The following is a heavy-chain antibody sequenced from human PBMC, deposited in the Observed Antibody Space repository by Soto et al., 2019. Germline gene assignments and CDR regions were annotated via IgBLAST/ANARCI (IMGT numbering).Heavy chain of an antibody. D-gene: IGHD3-3*01. V-gene: IGHV1-24*01. CDR3: ARGHITIFGVVLNGSRGWFDP. CDR2: FDPEDGET. CDR1: GYTLPGLS. J-gene: IGHJ5*02. Sequence: ASVEVSCEVSGYTLPGLSMHCVRQAPGKGLGWMGGFDPEDGETHYAQKFQGRVTITADESTSTAYMELSSLRSEDTAVYYCARGHITIFGVVLNGSRGWFDPWGQGTLVTVSS.